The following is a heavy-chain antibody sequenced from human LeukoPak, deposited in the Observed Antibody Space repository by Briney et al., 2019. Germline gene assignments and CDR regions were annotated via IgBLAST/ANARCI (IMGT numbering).Heavy chain of an antibody. D-gene: IGHD3-22*01. CDR3: ASSSGYYFDY. CDR2: TYYRRSKWYN. Sequence: SQTLSLTCAISGDSVSSNSAAWNWIRQSPSRGLEWLARTYYRRSKWYNDYTVSVKSRITINPDTSRNQFSLQLNSVTAADTAVYYCASSSGYYFDYWGQGTLVTVSS. CDR1: GDSVSSNSAA. J-gene: IGHJ4*02. V-gene: IGHV6-1*01.